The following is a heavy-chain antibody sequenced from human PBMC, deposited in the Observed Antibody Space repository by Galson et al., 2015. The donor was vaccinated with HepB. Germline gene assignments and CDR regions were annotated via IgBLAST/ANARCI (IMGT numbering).Heavy chain of an antibody. D-gene: IGHD5-18*01. Sequence: SVKVSCKASGYTFTSYYMHWVRQAPGQGLEWMGIINPSGGSTSYAQKFQGRVTMTRDTSTSTVYMELSSLRSEDTAVYYCARGGGYSYGGPYYGMDVWGQGTTVTVSS. V-gene: IGHV1-46*01. J-gene: IGHJ6*02. CDR3: ARGGGYSYGGPYYGMDV. CDR2: INPSGGST. CDR1: GYTFTSYY.